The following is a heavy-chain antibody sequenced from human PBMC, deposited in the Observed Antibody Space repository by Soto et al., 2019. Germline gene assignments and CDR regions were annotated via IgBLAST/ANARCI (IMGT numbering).Heavy chain of an antibody. Sequence: QVHLVQSGAEVKKPGASVKVSCTASGYDFNIYDMHWVRQSTGQGLEWMGWMTPQRETPGYAPRFQGRFIRTRDTSRSAVYMELSSLGSEDTAVYFGARGGHGFWSGETYYYALDVWGQGTTVTVSS. CDR2: MTPQRETP. D-gene: IGHD3-3*01. CDR3: ARGGHGFWSGETYYYALDV. CDR1: GYDFNIYD. J-gene: IGHJ6*02. V-gene: IGHV1-8*01.